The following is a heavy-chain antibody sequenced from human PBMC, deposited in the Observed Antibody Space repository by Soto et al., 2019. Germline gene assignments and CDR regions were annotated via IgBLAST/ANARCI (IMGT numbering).Heavy chain of an antibody. J-gene: IGHJ3*02. CDR2: TYYRSRWYN. D-gene: IGHD2-21*01. CDR1: GDSVSSNSAA. CDR3: ARGKRSIASQLLDDAFDI. Sequence: PSQTLSLTCAISGDSVSSNSAAWNWIRQSPSRGLEWLGRTYYRSRWYNDYAVSVKSRITVNPDTSKNQFSLHLNSVTPEDTAVYYCARGKRSIASQLLDDAFDIRAQRTTVTVSS. V-gene: IGHV6-1*01.